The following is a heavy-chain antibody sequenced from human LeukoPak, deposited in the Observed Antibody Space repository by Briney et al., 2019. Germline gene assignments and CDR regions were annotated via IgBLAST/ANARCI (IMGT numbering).Heavy chain of an antibody. Sequence: GGSLRLSCAASGFTFGSYAMSWVRQAPGKGLEWVSAISGSGGSTYYADSVKGRFTISRDNTKNTLYLQMNSLRAEDTAVYYCAKVQKRELLGGAYFDYWGQGTLVTVSS. V-gene: IGHV3-23*01. D-gene: IGHD1-26*01. CDR1: GFTFGSYA. J-gene: IGHJ4*02. CDR2: ISGSGGST. CDR3: AKVQKRELLGGAYFDY.